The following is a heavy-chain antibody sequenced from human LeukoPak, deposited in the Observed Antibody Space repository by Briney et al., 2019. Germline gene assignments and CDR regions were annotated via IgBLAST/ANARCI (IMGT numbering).Heavy chain of an antibody. V-gene: IGHV6-1*01. CDR1: GDSVSSNSAA. CDR3: ARGGVIDWRLFPLYYMDV. J-gene: IGHJ6*03. CDR2: TYYRSKWYN. D-gene: IGHD2-21*01. Sequence: SQTLSLTCAISGDSVSSNSAAWNWIRQSPSRGLEWLGRTYYRSKWYNDYAVSVKSRITINPDTSKNQFSLKLSSVTAADTAVYYCARGGVIDWRLFPLYYMDVWGKGTTVTVSS.